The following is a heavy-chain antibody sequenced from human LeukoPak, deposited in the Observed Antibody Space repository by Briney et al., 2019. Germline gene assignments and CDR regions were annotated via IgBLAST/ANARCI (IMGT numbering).Heavy chain of an antibody. D-gene: IGHD3-3*01. Sequence: SVKVSCKASGGTFRSYAISWVRQAPGQGLEWMGGLIPIFGTANYAQKFQGRVTITADKSTSTAYMELSSLRSEDRAVYYCARAHGYDFWSGYLPLTPKGWFDPWGQGTLVTVSS. CDR1: GGTFRSYA. V-gene: IGHV1-69*06. CDR2: LIPIFGTA. CDR3: ARAHGYDFWSGYLPLTPKGWFDP. J-gene: IGHJ5*02.